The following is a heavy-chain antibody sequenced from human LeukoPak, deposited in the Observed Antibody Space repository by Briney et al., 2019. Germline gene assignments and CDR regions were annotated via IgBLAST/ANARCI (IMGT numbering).Heavy chain of an antibody. CDR3: ARLSSSSL. J-gene: IGHJ4*02. V-gene: IGHV4-59*08. CDR2: IYYSGST. Sequence: PSETLSLTCTVSGGSISSYYWSWIRQPPGKGLEWIGYIYYSGSTNYNPSLKSRVTISVDTSKNQFSLKLSSVTAADTAVYYCARLSSSSLWGQGTLVTVSS. D-gene: IGHD6-6*01. CDR1: GGSISSYY.